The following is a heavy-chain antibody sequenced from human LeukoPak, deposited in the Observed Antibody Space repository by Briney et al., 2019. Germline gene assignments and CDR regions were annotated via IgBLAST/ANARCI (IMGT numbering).Heavy chain of an antibody. CDR1: GASITNYF. V-gene: IGHV4-4*09. CDR3: ARLRPRTTYSLSSGSYAFDY. J-gene: IGHJ4*02. D-gene: IGHD3-22*01. CDR2: LYSSAY. Sequence: SETLSLTCAVSGASITNYFWAWFRQPPGKGLQWIGHLYSSAYYYNPSLHRRVTISVDTAKNQLSLSLRSVTAADTALYYCARLRPRTTYSLSSGSYAFDYWGQGSLVTVSS.